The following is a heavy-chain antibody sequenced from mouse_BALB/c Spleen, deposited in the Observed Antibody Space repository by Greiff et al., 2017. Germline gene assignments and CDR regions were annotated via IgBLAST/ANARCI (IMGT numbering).Heavy chain of an antibody. V-gene: IGHV1-4*02. CDR3: ARTGGFAY. Sequence: VKLMESAAELARPGASVKMSCKASGYTFTSYTMHWVKQRPGQGLEWIGYINPSSGYTEYNQKFKDKTTLTADKSSSTAYMQLSSLTSEDSAVYYCARTGGFAYWGQGTLVTVSA. CDR2: INPSSGYT. CDR1: GYTFTSYT. J-gene: IGHJ3*01.